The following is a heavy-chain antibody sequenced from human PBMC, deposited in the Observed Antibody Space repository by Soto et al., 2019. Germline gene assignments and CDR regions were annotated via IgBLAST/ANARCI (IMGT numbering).Heavy chain of an antibody. V-gene: IGHV3-48*03. J-gene: IGHJ6*02. CDR3: ARFSRYYGMDV. CDR1: GFTFSSYE. Sequence: XGSLRLSCAASGFTFSSYEMNWVRQAPGKGLEWVSYISSSGSTIYYADSVKGRFTISRDNAKNSLYLQMNSLRAEDTAVYYCARFSRYYGMDVWGQGPTVTVSS. CDR2: ISSSGSTI.